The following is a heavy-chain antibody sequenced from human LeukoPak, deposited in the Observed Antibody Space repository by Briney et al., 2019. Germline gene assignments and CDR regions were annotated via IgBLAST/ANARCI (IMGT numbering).Heavy chain of an antibody. CDR3: ARKSYRSSSRWFDP. CDR2: INHSEST. J-gene: IGHJ5*02. CDR1: GGSFSGYY. Sequence: SETLSLACAVYGGSFSGYYWSWIRHPPGKGLEWIGEINHSESTNYNPSLQSRVTISVDTSKNQFSLKLSSATAADTAVYYCARKSYRSSSRWFDPWGQGTLVTVSS. D-gene: IGHD6-6*01. V-gene: IGHV4-34*01.